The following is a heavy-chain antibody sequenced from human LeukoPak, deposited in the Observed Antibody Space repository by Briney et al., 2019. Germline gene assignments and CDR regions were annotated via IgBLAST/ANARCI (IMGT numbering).Heavy chain of an antibody. CDR2: ISGSGGST. J-gene: IGHJ5*02. Sequence: PGGSLRLSCAASGFTFSSYAMSWVRQAPGKGLEWVSAISGSGGSTYYADSVKGRFTVSRDNSKNTLYLQMNSLRAEDTAVYYCAKDLGYCSSTSCRNWFDPWGQGTLVTVSP. CDR1: GFTFSSYA. V-gene: IGHV3-23*01. CDR3: AKDLGYCSSTSCRNWFDP. D-gene: IGHD2-2*01.